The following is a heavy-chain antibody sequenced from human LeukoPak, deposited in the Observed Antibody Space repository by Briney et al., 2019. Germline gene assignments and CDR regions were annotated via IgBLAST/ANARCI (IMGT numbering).Heavy chain of an antibody. D-gene: IGHD5-24*01. CDR2: ISGSGGST. CDR1: GFTFSSYA. CDR3: AKDGMATISYYFDY. V-gene: IGHV3-23*01. Sequence: GGSLRLSCAASGFTFSSYAMSWVRQAPGKGLEWVSAISGSGGSTYYADSVRGRFTISRDNSKNTLYLQMNSLGAEDTAVYYCAKDGMATISYYFDYWGQGTLVTDSS. J-gene: IGHJ4*02.